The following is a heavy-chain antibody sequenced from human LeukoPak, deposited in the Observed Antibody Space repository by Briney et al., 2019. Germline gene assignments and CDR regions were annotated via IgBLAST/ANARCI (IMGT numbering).Heavy chain of an antibody. D-gene: IGHD2-2*02. CDR1: GGSISSSTYY. Sequence: PSETLSLTCTVSGGSISSSTYYWGWTRQPPGKGLEWIGSIYYSGSTYYNPSLKSRVTISVDTSKNQFSLKLSSVTAADTAVYYCARGRYCSSTSCYTHWFDPWGQGTLVTVSS. V-gene: IGHV4-39*07. J-gene: IGHJ5*02. CDR3: ARGRYCSSTSCYTHWFDP. CDR2: IYYSGST.